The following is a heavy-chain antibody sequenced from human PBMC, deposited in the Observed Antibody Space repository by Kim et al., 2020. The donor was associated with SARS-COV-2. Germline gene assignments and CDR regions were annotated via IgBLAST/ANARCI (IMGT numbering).Heavy chain of an antibody. J-gene: IGHJ5*02. Sequence: SETLSLTCTVSGGSIRSYYWSWIRQPPGKGLEWIGNIYNSGSTYYSPSLKSRVTMSVDTSKNQFSLKLSSVTAADTAVYYCARGGVTAPNWFDPWGEGT. D-gene: IGHD5-18*01. V-gene: IGHV4-59*01. CDR2: IYNSGST. CDR1: GGSIRSYY. CDR3: ARGGVTAPNWFDP.